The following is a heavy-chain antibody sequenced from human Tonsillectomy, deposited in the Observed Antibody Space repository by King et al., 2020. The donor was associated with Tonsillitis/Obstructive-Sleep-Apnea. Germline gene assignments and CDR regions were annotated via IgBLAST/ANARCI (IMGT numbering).Heavy chain of an antibody. CDR3: ARGVGKEGP. V-gene: IGHV3-72*01. D-gene: IGHD1-26*01. CDR2: KRNKANSYTT. CDR1: GFTLSAHY. J-gene: IGHJ5*02. Sequence: VQLVESGGGLVQPGGSLRLSCAASGFTLSAHYMDLVRQAPGKGLEWVGWKRNKANSYTTEYAASVKGRFTISRDDSKNSLYLQMNSLKTEDAAVYYCARGVGKEGPWGQGTLVTVSS.